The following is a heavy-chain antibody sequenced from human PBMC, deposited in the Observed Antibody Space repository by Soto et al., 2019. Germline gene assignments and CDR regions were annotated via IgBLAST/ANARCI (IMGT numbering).Heavy chain of an antibody. V-gene: IGHV1-18*01. J-gene: IGHJ4*02. Sequence: ASVKVSCKASGGTFSSYSISWVRQAPGQGLEWMGGISANYGNTNYAQKFQGRVTMTTDTSTSTAYMELRSLRSDDTAVYYCASRVVAATWSWVSWGQGTLVTVSS. CDR3: ASRVVAATWSWVS. CDR2: ISANYGNT. D-gene: IGHD2-15*01. CDR1: GGTFSSYS.